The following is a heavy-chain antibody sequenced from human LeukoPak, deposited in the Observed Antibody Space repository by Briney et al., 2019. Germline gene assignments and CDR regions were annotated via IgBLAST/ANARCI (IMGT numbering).Heavy chain of an antibody. CDR2: INHSGST. V-gene: IGHV4-34*01. D-gene: IGHD3-10*01. J-gene: IGHJ5*02. Sequence: ASETLSLTCAVYGGSFSGYYWSWIRQPPGKGLEWIGEINHSGSTNYNPSLKSRVTISVDTSKNQFSLKLSSVTAADTAAYYCARGSWFGYNWFDPWGQGTLVTVSS. CDR1: GGSFSGYY. CDR3: ARGSWFGYNWFDP.